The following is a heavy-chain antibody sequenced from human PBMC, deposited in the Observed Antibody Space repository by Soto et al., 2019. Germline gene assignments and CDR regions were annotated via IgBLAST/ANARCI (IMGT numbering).Heavy chain of an antibody. J-gene: IGHJ5*01. Sequence: PSQTLSLTCAISGDSVSSNTVTWNWIRQSPSRGLEWLGRTYYRSRWSSDYAVSVKSRIIINPDTSDNQFSLQLDSMTPEDTAMYYCARGMNVWFDSWGQGTLVTVSS. CDR2: TYYRSRWSS. CDR1: GDSVSSNTVT. CDR3: ARGMNVWFDS. D-gene: IGHD3-10*02. V-gene: IGHV6-1*01.